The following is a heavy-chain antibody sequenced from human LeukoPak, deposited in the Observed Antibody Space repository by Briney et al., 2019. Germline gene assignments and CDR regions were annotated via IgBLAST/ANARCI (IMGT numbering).Heavy chain of an antibody. CDR1: GFTFNNYA. CDR3: ARAKAYTSSYSFDY. Sequence: GGSLRLSCAASGFTFNNYAMNWVRQTPGGRLEWVSFIGISSGPLLYADSVKGRFTISRDNAKASVYLQMNRLRAEDTAVYYCARAKAYTSSYSFDYWGQGILVTVSS. V-gene: IGHV3-48*04. CDR2: IGISSGPL. D-gene: IGHD3-10*01. J-gene: IGHJ4*02.